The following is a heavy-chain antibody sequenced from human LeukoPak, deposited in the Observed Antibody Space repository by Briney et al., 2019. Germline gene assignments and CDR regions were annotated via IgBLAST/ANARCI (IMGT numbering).Heavy chain of an antibody. Sequence: GGSLRLSCAASGFTFSSHSMNWVRQAPGKGLEWVSSISSSSSYIFYADSVKGRFTISRDNSKNTLYLQMNSLRAEDTAVYYCARAPLGEIITILGVVPTAADYWGQGTLVTVSS. CDR3: ARAPLGEIITILGVVPTAADY. CDR2: ISSSSSYI. CDR1: GFTFSSHS. D-gene: IGHD3-3*01. J-gene: IGHJ4*02. V-gene: IGHV3-21*01.